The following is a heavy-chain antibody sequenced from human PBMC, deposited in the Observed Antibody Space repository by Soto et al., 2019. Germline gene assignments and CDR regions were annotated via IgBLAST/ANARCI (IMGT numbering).Heavy chain of an antibody. CDR1: GFTFSSYW. CDR2: IKQDGSEK. CDR3: ARGMRGLWNCFDY. V-gene: IGHV3-7*04. D-gene: IGHD2-8*01. J-gene: IGHJ4*02. Sequence: EVQLVESGGGLVQPGGSLRLSCAASGFTFSSYWMSWVRQAPGKGLEWVANIKQDGSEKYYVDSVKGRFTISRDNAKNSLYLQMNSRRAEDTAVYYCARGMRGLWNCFDYWGPGTLVNVSS.